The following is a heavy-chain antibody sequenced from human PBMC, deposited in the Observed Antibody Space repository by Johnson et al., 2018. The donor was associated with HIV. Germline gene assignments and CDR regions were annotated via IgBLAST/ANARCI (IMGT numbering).Heavy chain of an antibody. Sequence: VQLVESGGGVVQPGRSLRLSCAASGFTFSSYAVSWVRQAPGKGLEWVSGASGSGGTTYYADSVKGRFTISRDNARDTLYLQMNSLRAEDTAVYYCARDRAVVVAYDAFDCWGQGTMVTISS. J-gene: IGHJ3*01. D-gene: IGHD3-22*01. CDR2: ASGSGGTT. CDR3: ARDRAVVVAYDAFDC. V-gene: IGHV3-23*04. CDR1: GFTFSSYA.